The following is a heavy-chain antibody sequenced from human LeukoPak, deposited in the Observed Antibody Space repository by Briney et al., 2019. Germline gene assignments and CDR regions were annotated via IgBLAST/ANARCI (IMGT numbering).Heavy chain of an antibody. D-gene: IGHD2-15*01. J-gene: IGHJ4*02. CDR2: INHSGST. CDR1: GGSFSGYY. V-gene: IGHV4-34*01. Sequence: SETLSLTCAVYGGSFSGYYWTWIRQPPGKGLEWIGEINHSGSTNYNPSLKSRVTISVDTSKNQFSLKLSSVTAADTAVYYCARPSSAYCSGGSCYSWVYWGQGTLVTVSS. CDR3: ARPSSAYCSGGSCYSWVY.